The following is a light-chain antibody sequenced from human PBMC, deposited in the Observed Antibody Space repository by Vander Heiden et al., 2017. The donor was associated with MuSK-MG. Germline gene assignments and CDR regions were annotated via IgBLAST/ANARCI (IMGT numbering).Light chain of an antibody. CDR2: KGT. V-gene: IGLV3-25*03. Sequence: SYELTQPPAVSVFPGQTARITCSGDGLPKEHVYWFQQRAGQAPLLVICKGTERPSGIPERFSGSTSGTSVTLTIRGVQAEDEADYYCQSSDSSGTFHVVFGGGTKLTVL. CDR1: GLPKEH. J-gene: IGLJ2*01. CDR3: QSSDSSGTFHVV.